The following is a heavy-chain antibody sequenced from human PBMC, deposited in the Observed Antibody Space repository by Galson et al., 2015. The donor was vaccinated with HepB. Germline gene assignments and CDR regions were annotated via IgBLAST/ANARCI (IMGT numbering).Heavy chain of an antibody. J-gene: IGHJ4*02. V-gene: IGHV4-39*01. CDR3: ARQWRRSYDSSGYHKFDY. D-gene: IGHD3-22*01. CDR1: GGSISSSSYY. Sequence: ATLSLTCTVSGGSISSSSYYWGWIRQPPGKGLEWIGSIYYSGSTYYNPSLKSRVTISVDTSKNQFSLKLSSVTAADTAVYYCARQWRRSYDSSGYHKFDYWGQGTLVTVSS. CDR2: IYYSGST.